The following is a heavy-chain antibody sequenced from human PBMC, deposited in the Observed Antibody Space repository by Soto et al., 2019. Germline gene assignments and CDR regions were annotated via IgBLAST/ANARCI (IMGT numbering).Heavy chain of an antibody. Sequence: GGSLRLSCAASGFTFSSYAMSWVRQAPGKGLEWVSAISGSGGSTYYADSVKGRFTISRDNSKNTLYLQMNSLRAEDRDVYYYAPHTPPQSYPGLDVLGQGTTVTVPP. D-gene: IGHD4-4*01. CDR3: APHTPPQSYPGLDV. V-gene: IGHV3-23*01. CDR2: ISGSGGST. J-gene: IGHJ6*01. CDR1: GFTFSSYA.